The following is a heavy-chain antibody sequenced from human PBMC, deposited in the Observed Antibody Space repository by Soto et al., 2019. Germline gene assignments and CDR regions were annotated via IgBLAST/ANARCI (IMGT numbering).Heavy chain of an antibody. J-gene: IGHJ3*02. V-gene: IGHV3-33*01. CDR3: ARYLSGYYGALDT. CDR2: IWYDGSNK. CDR1: GFTFSSYG. Sequence: QVQLVESGGGVVQPGRSLRLSCAPSGFTFSSYGMHWARQAPGKGLEWVAVIWYDGSNKVYADSVKGRFTISRDNSKNTLYLQMNSLRAEDTAVYYCARYLSGYYGALDTWGQGTMVTVSS. D-gene: IGHD4-17*01.